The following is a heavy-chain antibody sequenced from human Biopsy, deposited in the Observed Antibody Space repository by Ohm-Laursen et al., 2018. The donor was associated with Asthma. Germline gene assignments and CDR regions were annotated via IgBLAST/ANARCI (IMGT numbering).Heavy chain of an antibody. CDR3: VHTLVGLKAFDF. D-gene: IGHD1-26*01. CDR2: IYWDDDK. V-gene: IGHV2-5*02. J-gene: IGHJ4*02. Sequence: PTQTLTLTCTFSGFSLSTSGGGVGWIRQPPGKALEWLGHIYWDDDKRYSPSLQSRLTITRDTPKDQVVLTMTNMGPVDTGTYYCVHTLVGLKAFDFWGQGTLVTVSS. CDR1: GFSLSTSGGG.